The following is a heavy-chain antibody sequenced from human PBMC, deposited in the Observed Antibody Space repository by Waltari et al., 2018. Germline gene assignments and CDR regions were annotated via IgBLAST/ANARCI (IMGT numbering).Heavy chain of an antibody. CDR3: ARSGSGSYYAPGHLIY. J-gene: IGHJ4*02. V-gene: IGHV4-39*07. D-gene: IGHD1-26*01. Sequence: QLQLQESGPGLVKPSETLSLTCTVSGGSISSSSYYWGWIRQPPGKGLEWIGSIYYSGSTNYNPSLKSRVTMSVDTSKNQFSLKLSSVTAADTAVYYCARSGSGSYYAPGHLIYWGQGTLVTVSS. CDR1: GGSISSSSYY. CDR2: IYYSGST.